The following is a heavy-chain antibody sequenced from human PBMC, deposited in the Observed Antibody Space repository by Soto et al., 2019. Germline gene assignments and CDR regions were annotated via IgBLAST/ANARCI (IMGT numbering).Heavy chain of an antibody. Sequence: ASVKVSCKASGGTFSSYAISWVRQAPGQGLEWMGGIIPIFGTANYAQKFQGRVTITADESTSTAYMELSSLRSEDTAVYYCARVSYDFWSGYNPSYYYGMDVWGQGTTVTVSS. J-gene: IGHJ6*02. CDR1: GGTFSSYA. CDR2: IIPIFGTA. CDR3: ARVSYDFWSGYNPSYYYGMDV. D-gene: IGHD3-3*01. V-gene: IGHV1-69*13.